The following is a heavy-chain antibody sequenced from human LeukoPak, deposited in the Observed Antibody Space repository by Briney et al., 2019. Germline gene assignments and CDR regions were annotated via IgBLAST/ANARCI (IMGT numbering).Heavy chain of an antibody. CDR3: AKSNGYGLTDI. CDR2: IFYSGST. V-gene: IGHV4-39*07. D-gene: IGHD3-10*01. CDR1: GGSISTSNYY. J-gene: IGHJ3*02. Sequence: SETLSLTCTVSGGSISTSNYYWGWIRQPPGKALEWIGNIFYSGSTYYSPSLKSRVTISLDTSRNQFSLKLNSVTAADTAVYYCAKSNGYGLTDIWGQGTMVTVSS.